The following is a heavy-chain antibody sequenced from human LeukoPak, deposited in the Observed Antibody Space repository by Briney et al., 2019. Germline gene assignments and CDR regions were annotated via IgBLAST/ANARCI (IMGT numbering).Heavy chain of an antibody. V-gene: IGHV1-8*01. CDR2: MNPNSGNT. J-gene: IGHJ4*02. Sequence: EASVKVSCKASGYTFTSYDINWVRQATGQGLEWMGWMNPNSGNTGYAQKFQGRVTMTRNTSISTAYMELSSLRSEDTAVYYCARGPRPRYFDWFSAGYWGQGTLVTVSS. CDR3: ARGPRPRYFDWFSAGY. D-gene: IGHD3-9*01. CDR1: GYTFTSYD.